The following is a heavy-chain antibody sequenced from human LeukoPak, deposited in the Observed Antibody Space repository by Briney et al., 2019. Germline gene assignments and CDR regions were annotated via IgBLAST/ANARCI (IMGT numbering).Heavy chain of an antibody. D-gene: IGHD3-22*01. Sequence: GGPLRLSCAASGFTFSRYSMNWVRQAPGKGLEWVSSISSSGSYIYYADSVEGRFTISRDNAKNSLYLQMNSLRAEDTAVYYCARGSYDSSGLNLAWGQGTLVTVSS. CDR3: ARGSYDSSGLNLA. CDR2: ISSSGSYI. CDR1: GFTFSRYS. V-gene: IGHV3-21*01. J-gene: IGHJ5*02.